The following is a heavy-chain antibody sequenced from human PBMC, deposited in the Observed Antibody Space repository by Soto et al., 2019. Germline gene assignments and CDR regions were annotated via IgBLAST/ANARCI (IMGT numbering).Heavy chain of an antibody. J-gene: IGHJ3*02. V-gene: IGHV4-59*01. Sequence: SETLSLTCTVSGASISSSYWSWLRQSPGKGLEWIGYVSHSGSTNYNPSLKSRVIISVDTSNNQFSLKVRSVTAADAAVYYCARGYYDSRGQSNTFDIWGQGTKVTVSS. CDR1: GASISSSY. CDR2: VSHSGST. D-gene: IGHD3-22*01. CDR3: ARGYYDSRGQSNTFDI.